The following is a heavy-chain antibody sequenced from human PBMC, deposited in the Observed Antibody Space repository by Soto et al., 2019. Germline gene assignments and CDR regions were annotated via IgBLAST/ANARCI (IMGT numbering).Heavy chain of an antibody. Sequence: GASVKVSCKASGYTFTSYGISWVRQAPGQGLEWMGRISAYNGNTNYAQKLQGRVTMTTDTSTSTAYMELSRLRSDDTAVYYCARDLGYCSSTSCRYYYYGMDVWGQGTTVTVS. J-gene: IGHJ6*02. CDR1: GYTFTSYG. CDR3: ARDLGYCSSTSCRYYYYGMDV. V-gene: IGHV1-18*01. D-gene: IGHD2-2*01. CDR2: ISAYNGNT.